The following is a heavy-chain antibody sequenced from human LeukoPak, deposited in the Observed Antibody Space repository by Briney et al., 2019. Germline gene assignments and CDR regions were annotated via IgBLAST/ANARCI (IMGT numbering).Heavy chain of an antibody. Sequence: ASVKVSCKASGYTFTSYDINWVRQATGQGLEWMGWMNPNSGNTGYAQKFQGRVTMTRNTSISTAYMELSSLRSEDTAVYYCARGLSSQVYYDILTGYYNSLYRPVDYWGQGTLVTVSS. CDR1: GYTFTSYD. J-gene: IGHJ4*02. CDR3: ARGLSSQVYYDILTGYYNSLYRPVDY. D-gene: IGHD3-9*01. V-gene: IGHV1-8*01. CDR2: MNPNSGNT.